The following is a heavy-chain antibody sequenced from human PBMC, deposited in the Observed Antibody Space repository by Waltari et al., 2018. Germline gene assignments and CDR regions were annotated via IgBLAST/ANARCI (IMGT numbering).Heavy chain of an antibody. Sequence: QVQLQESGPGLVEPSGTLSLTCAVSGGYISSHDWWSWVRQPPGKGLEWIAEIHHTGNTNYNPSLKSRVTISVDTSKTQFSLKLTSLTAADTAIYYCARNGYYCIDFWGQGTLVTVSS. CDR3: ARNGYYCIDF. J-gene: IGHJ4*02. V-gene: IGHV4-4*02. CDR2: IHHTGNT. D-gene: IGHD3-22*01. CDR1: GGYISSHDW.